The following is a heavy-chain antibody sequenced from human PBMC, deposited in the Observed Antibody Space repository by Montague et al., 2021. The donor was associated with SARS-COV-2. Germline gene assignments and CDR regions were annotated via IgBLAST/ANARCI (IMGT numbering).Heavy chain of an antibody. CDR3: ARGVPGY. Sequence: SETLSLTCAVYGGSFSDYKWTWIRQSPGKGLEWLGQISHSGSANYNPSLKSRVTISADTAKNQFSLKLSSVTAADTAVYYCARGVPGYWGQGTLVTVSS. V-gene: IGHV4-34*01. CDR1: GGSFSDYK. J-gene: IGHJ4*02. D-gene: IGHD4/OR15-4a*01. CDR2: ISHSGSA.